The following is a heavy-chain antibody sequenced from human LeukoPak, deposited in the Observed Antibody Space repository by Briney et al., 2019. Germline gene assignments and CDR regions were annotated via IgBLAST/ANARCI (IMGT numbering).Heavy chain of an antibody. CDR3: ARGEDSSGWYRSYYYYYGMDV. CDR1: GYTFTSYG. J-gene: IGHJ6*02. Sequence: ASVKVSCKASGYTFTSYGISWVRQAPGQGLEWMGWISAYSGNTNYAQKLQGRVTMTTDTSTSTAYMELRSLRSDDTAVYYCARGEDSSGWYRSYYYYYGMDVWGQGPTVTVSS. CDR2: ISAYSGNT. D-gene: IGHD6-19*01. V-gene: IGHV1-18*01.